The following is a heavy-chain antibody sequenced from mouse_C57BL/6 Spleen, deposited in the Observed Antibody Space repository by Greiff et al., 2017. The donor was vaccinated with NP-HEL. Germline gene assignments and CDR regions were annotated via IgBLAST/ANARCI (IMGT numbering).Heavy chain of an antibody. J-gene: IGHJ3*01. CDR2: INPNNGGT. D-gene: IGHD1-1*01. CDR1: GYTFTDYY. CDR3: ARGSYYYYGSSYPFAY. V-gene: IGHV1-26*01. Sequence: EVQLQQSGPELVKPGASVKISCKASGYTFTDYYMNWVKQSHGKSLEWIGDINPNNGGTSYNQKFKGKATLTVDKSSSTAYMELRSLTSEDSEVYYCARGSYYYYGSSYPFAYWGQGTLVTVSA.